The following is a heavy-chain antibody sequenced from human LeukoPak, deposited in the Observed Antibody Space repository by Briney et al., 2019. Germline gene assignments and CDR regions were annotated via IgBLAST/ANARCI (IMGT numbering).Heavy chain of an antibody. CDR2: ISSSSSYI. D-gene: IGHD3-22*01. J-gene: IGHJ4*02. CDR1: GFTFSSYS. Sequence: GGSLRLSCAASGFTFSSYSMNWVRQAPGKGLEWVSSISSSSSYIYYADSVKGRFTISRDNAKNSLYLQMNSLRAEDTAVYYCARAGDYYDSSGYQYYFDHWGQGTLVTVSS. CDR3: ARAGDYYDSSGYQYYFDH. V-gene: IGHV3-21*01.